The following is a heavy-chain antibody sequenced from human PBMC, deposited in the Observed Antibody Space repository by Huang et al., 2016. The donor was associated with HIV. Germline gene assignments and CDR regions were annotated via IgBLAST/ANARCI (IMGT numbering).Heavy chain of an antibody. J-gene: IGHJ4*02. CDR3: ARPLLGYSYGYYFDQ. Sequence: EVQLVQSGAEVKKPGESLKISCKGSGLSFTNYWSGWVRRMPGKGLVWMGCIYPGDSETTYSPSFEGQVTISADKSINTAYLQWSSLKASDSAIYYCARPLLGYSYGYYFDQWGQGTLVTVSS. D-gene: IGHD5-18*01. V-gene: IGHV5-51*03. CDR2: IYPGDSET. CDR1: GLSFTNYW.